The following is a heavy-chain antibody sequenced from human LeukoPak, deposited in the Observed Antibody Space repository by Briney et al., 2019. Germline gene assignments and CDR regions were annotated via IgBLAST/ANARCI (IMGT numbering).Heavy chain of an antibody. CDR2: IYYSGST. Sequence: SETLSLTCTVSGGSISSYYWSWIRQPSGKGLEWIGYIYYSGSTNYNPSLKSRVTISVDTSKNQFSLKLSSVTAADTAVYYCARVPEPTLITIFGVVIDYWGQGTLVTVSS. V-gene: IGHV4-59*08. D-gene: IGHD3-3*01. CDR3: ARVPEPTLITIFGVVIDY. CDR1: GGSISSYY. J-gene: IGHJ4*02.